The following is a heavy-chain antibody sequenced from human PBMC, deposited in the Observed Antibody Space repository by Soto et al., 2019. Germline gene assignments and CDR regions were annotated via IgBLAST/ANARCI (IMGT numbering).Heavy chain of an antibody. CDR1: GFTFSTYA. D-gene: IGHD2-15*01. CDR2: ISSSGGTT. J-gene: IGHJ4*02. Sequence: EVQLLESGGGLVQPGGSLRLSCAASGFTFSTYAMSWVRQAPGKGLEWVSAISSSGGTTYYADSVKGRFTISRDNSKNTRYLQMNSLRGEDTAVYYCAKWRYCSGGTCYSDSWGQGTLVTVSS. CDR3: AKWRYCSGGTCYSDS. V-gene: IGHV3-23*01.